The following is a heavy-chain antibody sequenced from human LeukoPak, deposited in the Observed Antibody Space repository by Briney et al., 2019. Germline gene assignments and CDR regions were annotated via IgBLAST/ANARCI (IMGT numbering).Heavy chain of an antibody. CDR2: IYYSGST. CDR3: ARENYGDYYYGMDV. Sequence: PSETLSLTCAVYGGSFSGYYWSWIRQPPGKGLEWIGYIYYSGSTNYNPSLKSRVTISVDTSKNRFSLKLSSVTAADTAVYYCARENYGDYYYGMDVWGQGTTVTVSS. J-gene: IGHJ6*02. CDR1: GGSFSGYY. V-gene: IGHV4-59*01. D-gene: IGHD4-17*01.